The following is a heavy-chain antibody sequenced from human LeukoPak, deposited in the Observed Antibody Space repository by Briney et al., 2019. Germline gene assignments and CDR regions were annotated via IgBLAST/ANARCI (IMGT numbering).Heavy chain of an antibody. CDR1: GGSISSSSYY. V-gene: IGHV4-39*07. J-gene: IGHJ6*02. CDR2: IYYSGST. CDR3: ARVAAAGPGDYYYYYYGMDV. Sequence: PSETLSLTCTVSGGSISSSSYYWGCIRQPPGKGLECIGSIYYSGSTYYNPSLKSRVTISVDTSKNQFSLKLSSVTAADTAVYYCARVAAAGPGDYYYYYYGMDVWGQGTTVTVSS. D-gene: IGHD6-13*01.